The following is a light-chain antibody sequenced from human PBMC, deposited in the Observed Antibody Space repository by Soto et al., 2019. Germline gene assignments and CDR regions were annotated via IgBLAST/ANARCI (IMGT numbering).Light chain of an antibody. CDR1: SSKIGAGYD. Sequence: QSVLTQPPSVSGAPGQRVTISCTESSSKIGAGYDVHWYQQLPGTAPKRLIYGNSNRPSGVPDRFSGSKSGTSASLAITGLEAEDEADYYCQSYDSSLSGWVFGGETKLTVL. J-gene: IGLJ3*02. CDR2: GNS. V-gene: IGLV1-40*01. CDR3: QSYDSSLSGWV.